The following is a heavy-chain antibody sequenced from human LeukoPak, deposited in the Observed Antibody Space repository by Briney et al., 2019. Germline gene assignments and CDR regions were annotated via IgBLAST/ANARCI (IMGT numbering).Heavy chain of an antibody. CDR1: GGSFSGYY. Sequence: ASETLSPTCAVYGGSFSGYYWSWIRQPPGKGLEWIGEINHSGSTNYNPSLKSRVTISVDTSKNQFSLKLSSVTAADAAVYYCASWDAFDIWGQGTMVTVSS. CDR2: INHSGST. V-gene: IGHV4-34*01. CDR3: ASWDAFDI. J-gene: IGHJ3*02.